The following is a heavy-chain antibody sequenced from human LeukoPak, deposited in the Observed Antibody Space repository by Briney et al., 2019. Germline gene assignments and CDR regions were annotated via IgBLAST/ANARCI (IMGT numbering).Heavy chain of an antibody. J-gene: IGHJ6*03. V-gene: IGHV1-2*02. Sequence: ASVKVSCKASGYTFTDYYMHWVRQAPGQGLEWMGWINPNSGGTNYAQKFQGRVTLTRDTSISTAYMELSRLRSDDTAVYYCAREVPEYSSSSAGYYYYYYMDVWGKGTTVTVSS. CDR3: AREVPEYSSSSAGYYYYYYMDV. D-gene: IGHD6-6*01. CDR1: GYTFTDYY. CDR2: INPNSGGT.